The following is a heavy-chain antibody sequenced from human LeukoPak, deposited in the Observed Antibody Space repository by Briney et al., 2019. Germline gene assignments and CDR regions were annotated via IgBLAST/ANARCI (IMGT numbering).Heavy chain of an antibody. CDR2: ISGSGRDT. CDR3: AKVTSSGSYYYFDY. J-gene: IGHJ4*02. V-gene: IGHV3-23*01. D-gene: IGHD1-26*01. Sequence: GGSLRLTCAASGFSLSSYAMSWVRQSPGKGLEWVSSISGSGRDTYYADSVKGRFTISRDISKNTLFLQMNSLRAEDTAVYYCAKVTSSGSYYYFDYWGQGTLVTVSS. CDR1: GFSLSSYA.